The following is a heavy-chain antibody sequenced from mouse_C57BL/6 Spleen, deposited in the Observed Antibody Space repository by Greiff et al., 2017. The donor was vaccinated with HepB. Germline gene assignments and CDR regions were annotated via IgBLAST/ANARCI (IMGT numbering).Heavy chain of an antibody. V-gene: IGHV1-61*01. J-gene: IGHJ2*01. D-gene: IGHD3-2*02. Sequence: QVQLQQPGAELVRPGSSVKLSCKASGYTFTSYWMDWVKQRPGQGLEWIGNIYPSDSETHYNQKFKDKATLTVDKSSSTAYMQLSSLTSEDSAVYYCARGAAQARYYFDYWGQGTTLTVSS. CDR1: GYTFTSYW. CDR2: IYPSDSET. CDR3: ARGAAQARYYFDY.